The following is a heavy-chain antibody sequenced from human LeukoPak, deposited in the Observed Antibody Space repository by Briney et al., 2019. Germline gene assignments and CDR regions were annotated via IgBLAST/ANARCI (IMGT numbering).Heavy chain of an antibody. CDR1: GGSISSGSYF. D-gene: IGHD6-13*01. V-gene: IGHV4-61*02. CDR3: ASEGKLAAAVDY. CDR2: IYTSGST. J-gene: IGHJ4*02. Sequence: SETLSLTCTVSGGSISSGSYFWSWIRQPAGKGLEWIGRIYTSGSTNYNPSLKSRVTISVDTSKNQFSLKLSSVTAADTAVYYCASEGKLAAAVDYWGQGTLVTVSS.